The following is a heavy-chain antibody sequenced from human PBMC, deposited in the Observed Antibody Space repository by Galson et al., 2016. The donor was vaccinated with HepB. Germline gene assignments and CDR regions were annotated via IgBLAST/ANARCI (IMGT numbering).Heavy chain of an antibody. CDR2: IKSKTEGGTV. CDR3: AKVLFSYASSAALPDS. Sequence: LEWVGRIKSKTEGGTVDYAAPVKGRFTISRDDSKNTLYVQMNSLKTDDTALYYCAKVLFSYASSAALPDSWGQGTLVTVSS. J-gene: IGHJ5*01. V-gene: IGHV3-15*01. D-gene: IGHD2-2*01.